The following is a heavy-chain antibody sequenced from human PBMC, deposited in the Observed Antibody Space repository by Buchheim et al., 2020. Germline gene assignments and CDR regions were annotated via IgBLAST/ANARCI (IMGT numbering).Heavy chain of an antibody. Sequence: QVQLQESGPGLVKPSQTLSLTCTVSGGSISSGGYYWSWIRQHPGKGLEWIGCIYYSGSTYYNPSLKSRVTISVDTSKNQFSLKLSSVTAADTAVYYCAREAIDRSRHSGYDSGGFDYWGQGTL. CDR1: GGSISSGGYY. CDR2: IYYSGST. D-gene: IGHD5-12*01. J-gene: IGHJ4*02. V-gene: IGHV4-31*03. CDR3: AREAIDRSRHSGYDSGGFDY.